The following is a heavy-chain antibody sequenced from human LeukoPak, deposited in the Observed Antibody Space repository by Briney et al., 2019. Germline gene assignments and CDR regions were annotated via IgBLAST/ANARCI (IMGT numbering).Heavy chain of an antibody. V-gene: IGHV3-23*01. D-gene: IGHD6-19*01. CDR3: ARAAWQWLGYFDY. J-gene: IGHJ4*02. CDR1: GFTFSSYA. Sequence: PGGSLRLSCAASGFTFSSYAMSWVRQAPGKGLEWVSGIGGSTYYADSVKGRFTISRDNSKNTLYLQMNSLRAEDTAVYYCARAAWQWLGYFDYWGQGTLVTVSS. CDR2: IGGST.